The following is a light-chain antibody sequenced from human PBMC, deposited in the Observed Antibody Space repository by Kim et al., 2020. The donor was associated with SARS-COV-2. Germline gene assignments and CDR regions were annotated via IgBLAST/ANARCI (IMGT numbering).Light chain of an antibody. CDR1: QGINNW. V-gene: IGKV1-12*01. CDR2: GTS. Sequence: SVGDRVTITCRASQGINNWLAWYQQKPGRAPKLLIYGTSNLQSGDPSRFSGSGSGTDFNLTISSLQPEDFASYYCQEANSFPPLTFGGGTKVDIK. CDR3: QEANSFPPLT. J-gene: IGKJ4*01.